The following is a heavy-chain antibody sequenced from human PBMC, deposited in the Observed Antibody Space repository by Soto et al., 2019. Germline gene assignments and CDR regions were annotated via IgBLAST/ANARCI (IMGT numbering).Heavy chain of an antibody. CDR3: ARVYGDYYDPFDY. CDR2: IYYSGST. D-gene: IGHD4-17*01. CDR1: GFTVSSNY. Sequence: VQLVESGGGLIQPGGSLRLSCAASGFTVSSNYMSWVRQAPGKGLEWIGYIYYSGSTYYNPSLKSRVTISVDTSKNQFSLKLSSVTAADTAVYYCARVYGDYYDPFDYWGQGTLVTVSS. V-gene: IGHV4-59*06. J-gene: IGHJ4*02.